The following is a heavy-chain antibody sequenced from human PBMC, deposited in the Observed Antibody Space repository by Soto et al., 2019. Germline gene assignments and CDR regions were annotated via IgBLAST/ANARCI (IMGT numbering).Heavy chain of an antibody. CDR2: ISSTGRHI. CDR3: VRDGRVAAPFDL. J-gene: IGHJ3*01. CDR1: DFTFGSFS. D-gene: IGHD1-26*01. V-gene: IGHV3-21*01. Sequence: AGSLRLSCVASDFTFGSFSMSWVRQPPGKGLEWVALISSTGRHIYYSDPVKGRFTISRDNAMNSLFLQMDSLRVEDAAVYFCVRDGRVAAPFDLWGQGTMVTVSS.